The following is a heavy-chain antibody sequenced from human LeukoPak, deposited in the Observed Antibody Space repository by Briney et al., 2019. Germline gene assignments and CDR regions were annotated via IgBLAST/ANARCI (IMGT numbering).Heavy chain of an antibody. Sequence: SETLSLTCTVSGDSISSGDYYWNWIRQPPGKGLEWIGEINHSGSTNYNPSLKSRVTISVDTSKNRFSLKLSSVTAADTAVYYCATLTGGDDAFDIWGQGTMVTVSS. J-gene: IGHJ3*02. CDR2: INHSGST. D-gene: IGHD4-23*01. CDR3: ATLTGGDDAFDI. V-gene: IGHV4-61*08. CDR1: GDSISSGDYY.